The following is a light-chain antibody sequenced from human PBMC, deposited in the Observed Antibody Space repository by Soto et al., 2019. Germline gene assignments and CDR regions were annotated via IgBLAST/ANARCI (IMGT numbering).Light chain of an antibody. CDR3: QQYNNWPFT. CDR2: GAS. CDR1: QTVSSN. Sequence: EIVLTQSPAPLSLPPGERATLSCRASQTVSSNLAWYQQKPGQAPRLLIYGASTRATGIPARFSGSGSGTEFTLTISSLQSEDFAVYYCQQYNNWPFTFGPGTKVDIK. J-gene: IGKJ3*01. V-gene: IGKV3-15*01.